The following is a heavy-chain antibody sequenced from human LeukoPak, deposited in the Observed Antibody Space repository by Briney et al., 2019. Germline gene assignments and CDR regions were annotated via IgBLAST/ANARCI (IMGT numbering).Heavy chain of an antibody. CDR2: INYRGNT. CDR3: ARACGGDCYWAFDY. Sequence: PSETLSLTCTVSGGYISSDDHNWGWIRQPPGKGLEWLGKINYRGNTHHNPSLKSRVTISVDTSKNQFSLKLSSVTAADTAVYYCARACGGDCYWAFDYWGQGTLVTVSS. V-gene: IGHV4-39*07. J-gene: IGHJ4*02. CDR1: GGYISSDDHN. D-gene: IGHD2-21*02.